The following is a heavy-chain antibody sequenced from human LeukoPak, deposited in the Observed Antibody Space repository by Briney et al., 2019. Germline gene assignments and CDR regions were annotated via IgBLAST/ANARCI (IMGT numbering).Heavy chain of an antibody. J-gene: IGHJ3*01. V-gene: IGHV1-2*02. D-gene: IGHD1-26*01. CDR2: INPNSGGT. CDR1: GYTFTGYY. CDR3: ARVLEYSGSYEG. Sequence: ASVKVSCKASGYTFTGYYMHWVRQAPGQGLEWMGWINPNSGGTNYAQKFQGRVTMTRDTSISTAYMELSRLRSDDTAVYYCARVLEYSGSYEGWGQGTMVTVSS.